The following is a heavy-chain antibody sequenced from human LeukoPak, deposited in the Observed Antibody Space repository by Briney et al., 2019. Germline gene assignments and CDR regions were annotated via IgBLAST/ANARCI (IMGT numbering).Heavy chain of an antibody. D-gene: IGHD3-3*01. Sequence: SETLSLTCAVYGGSFSGYYWRWIRQPPGKGLEWMGEINHSGSTNYNPPVTSRVTISVDTPNNQFSLKLSSVTAADTAVYDCARDRRMTLFGVVMLWFDPWGQGALVTVSS. CDR1: GGSFSGYY. CDR3: ARDRRMTLFGVVMLWFDP. CDR2: INHSGST. V-gene: IGHV4-34*01. J-gene: IGHJ5*02.